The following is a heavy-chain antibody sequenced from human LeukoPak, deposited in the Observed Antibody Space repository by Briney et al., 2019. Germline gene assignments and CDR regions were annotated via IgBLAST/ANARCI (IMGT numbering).Heavy chain of an antibody. CDR1: GGSIITSNW. CDR3: ARVVNDYYDSSGSMDY. D-gene: IGHD3-22*01. Sequence: SGTLSLTCAVSGGSIITSNWWNWVRQPPGKGLEWIGEIYHSGSTNYNPSLKSRVTISVDTSKNQFSLKLSSVTAADTAVYYCARVVNDYYDSSGSMDYWGQGTLVTVSS. CDR2: IYHSGST. J-gene: IGHJ4*02. V-gene: IGHV4-4*02.